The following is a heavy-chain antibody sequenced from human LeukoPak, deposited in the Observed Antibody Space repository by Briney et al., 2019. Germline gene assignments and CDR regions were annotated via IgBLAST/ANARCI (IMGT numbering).Heavy chain of an antibody. V-gene: IGHV3-23*01. J-gene: IGHJ4*02. CDR1: GFTFSSYA. CDR3: AKAYGSGYYYFDC. CDR2: ISGSGGGT. Sequence: GGSLRLSCAASGFTFSSYAMNWVRQAPGKGLEWVSGISGSGGGTYYADSVQGRFTISRDNSRNTLYLQMNSLRAEDTAVYYCAKAYGSGYYYFDCWGQGTLVTVSS. D-gene: IGHD3-22*01.